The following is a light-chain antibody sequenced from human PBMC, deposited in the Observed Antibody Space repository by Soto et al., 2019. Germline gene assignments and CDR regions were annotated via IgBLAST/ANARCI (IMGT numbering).Light chain of an antibody. CDR1: SGPSSYA. CDR2: LNSDGSH. J-gene: IGLJ2*01. V-gene: IGLV4-69*01. Sequence: QLVLTQSPSASASLGASVKLNCTLSSGPSSYAIAWHQQQPENGPRYLMKLNSDGSHTKGDGIPDRFSGSSSGAARYLTISSLQSEDEADYYYQTWGPDTVVFGGGTKVTVL. CDR3: QTWGPDTVV.